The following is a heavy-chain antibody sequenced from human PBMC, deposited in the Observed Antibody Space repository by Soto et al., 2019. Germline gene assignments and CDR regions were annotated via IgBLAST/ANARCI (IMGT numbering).Heavy chain of an antibody. V-gene: IGHV1-2*04. Sequence: QVQLVQSGAEVKKPGASVKVSCKASVYTFTGYYMHWVRQAPGQGLEWMGWINPNSGGTNYAQKFQGWVTMTRDTSSSTAYMELSRLRADDTAVYYCARDGPGGYYFHYWGQGTLVTVSS. CDR2: INPNSGGT. J-gene: IGHJ4*02. CDR3: ARDGPGGYYFHY. CDR1: VYTFTGYY. D-gene: IGHD2-8*02.